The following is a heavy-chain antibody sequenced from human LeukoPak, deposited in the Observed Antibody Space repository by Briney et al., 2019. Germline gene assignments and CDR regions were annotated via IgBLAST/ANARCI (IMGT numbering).Heavy chain of an antibody. CDR2: INPNSGGT. V-gene: IGHV1-2*02. D-gene: IGHD6-19*01. CDR1: GYTFTGYY. CDR3: ARGRHSSGWYDY. J-gene: IGHJ4*02. Sequence: ASVKVSCKASGYTFTGYYMHWVRQAPGQGLEWMGWINPNSGGTNYAQKFQGRVTMTRDTSISTAYMELRSLRSDDTAVYYCARGRHSSGWYDYWGQGTLVTVSS.